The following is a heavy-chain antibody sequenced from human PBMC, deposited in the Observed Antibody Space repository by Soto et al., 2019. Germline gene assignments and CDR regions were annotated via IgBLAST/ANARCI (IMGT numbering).Heavy chain of an antibody. CDR2: ISAYNGNT. V-gene: IGHV1-18*01. Sequence: GASVKVSCKASGYTFTSYGISWVRQAPGQGLEWMGWISAYNGNTNYAQKFQGRVTMTEDTSTDTAYMELSSLRSEDTAVYYCATEGGARTYIARYWGQGTLVTVSS. J-gene: IGHJ4*02. CDR3: ATEGGARTYIARY. CDR1: GYTFTSYG. D-gene: IGHD5-12*01.